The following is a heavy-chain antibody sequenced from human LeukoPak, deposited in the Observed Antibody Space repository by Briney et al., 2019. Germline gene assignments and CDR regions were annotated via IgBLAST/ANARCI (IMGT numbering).Heavy chain of an antibody. Sequence: PSETLSLTCTVSGGSISSYYWSWIRQSPGKGLEWIGYIYYSGSTNYNPSLKSRVTISVDTSKNQFSLKLSSVTAADTAVYYCARRGDDSSGYYGYFQHWGQGTLVTVSS. CDR1: GGSISSYY. CDR2: IYYSGST. V-gene: IGHV4-59*08. J-gene: IGHJ1*01. D-gene: IGHD3-22*01. CDR3: ARRGDDSSGYYGYFQH.